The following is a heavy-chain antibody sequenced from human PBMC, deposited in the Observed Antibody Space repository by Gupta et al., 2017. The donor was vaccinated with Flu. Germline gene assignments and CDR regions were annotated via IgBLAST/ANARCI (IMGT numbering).Heavy chain of an antibody. CDR3: ARLGGDYYYDSSGYYDDY. D-gene: IGHD3-22*01. J-gene: IGHJ4*02. Sequence: GSTNYNPSLKSRVTISVDTSKNQFSLKLSSVTAADTAVYYCARLGGDYYYDSSGYYDDYWGQGTLVTVSS. CDR2: GST. V-gene: IGHV4-59*08.